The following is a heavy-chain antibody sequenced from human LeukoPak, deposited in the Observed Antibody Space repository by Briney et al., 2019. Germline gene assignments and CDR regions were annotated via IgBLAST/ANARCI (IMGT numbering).Heavy chain of an antibody. Sequence: PGGSLRLSCAASGFTFSSYEMNWVRQAPGKGLEWVSYISSSGSTIYYADSVKGRFTISRDNSKNTLYLQMNSLRAEDTAVYYCAKDRTSWYYFDYWGQGTLVTVSS. V-gene: IGHV3-48*03. J-gene: IGHJ4*02. CDR3: AKDRTSWYYFDY. CDR2: ISSSGSTI. CDR1: GFTFSSYE.